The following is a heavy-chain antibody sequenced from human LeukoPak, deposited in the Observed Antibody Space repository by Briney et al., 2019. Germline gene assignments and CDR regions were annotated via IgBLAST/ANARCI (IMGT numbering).Heavy chain of an antibody. CDR3: ASLVVVAATPYYYGMDV. V-gene: IGHV3-21*01. J-gene: IGHJ6*02. CDR1: GFTFSSYS. Sequence: GGSLRLSCAASGFTFSSYSMNWVRQAPGKGLEWVSSISSSSYIYYADSVKGRFTISRDNAKNSLYLQMNSLRAEDTAVYYCASLVVVAATPYYYGMDVWGQGTTVTVSS. CDR2: ISSSSYI. D-gene: IGHD2-15*01.